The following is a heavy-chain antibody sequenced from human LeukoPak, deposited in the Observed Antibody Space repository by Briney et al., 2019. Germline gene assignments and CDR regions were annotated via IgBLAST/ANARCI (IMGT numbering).Heavy chain of an antibody. Sequence: PGGSLRLSCAASGFTFSSYGMHWVRQAPGKGLEWVAVICYDGSKKYYADSVKGRFTISRDNSKNTLYLQMNSLRAEDTAVYYCARDLYADYVWGSFDYWGQGTLVTVSS. CDR2: ICYDGSKK. CDR3: ARDLYADYVWGSFDY. D-gene: IGHD3-16*01. CDR1: GFTFSSYG. J-gene: IGHJ4*02. V-gene: IGHV3-33*08.